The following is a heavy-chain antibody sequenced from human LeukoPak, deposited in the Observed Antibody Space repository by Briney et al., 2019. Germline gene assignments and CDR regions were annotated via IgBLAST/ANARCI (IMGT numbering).Heavy chain of an antibody. V-gene: IGHV1-8*01. CDR3: ARDSSYKHWFDP. D-gene: IGHD1-14*01. CDR1: GYTFTNYD. J-gene: IGHJ5*02. Sequence: GASVKVSCKASGYTFTNYDINWVRQATGQGLEWMGWMNPKSGDTGYAQKFQGRVSMTRSTSITTAYMELSRLRSDDTAVYYCARDSSYKHWFDPWGQGTLVTVSS. CDR2: MNPKSGDT.